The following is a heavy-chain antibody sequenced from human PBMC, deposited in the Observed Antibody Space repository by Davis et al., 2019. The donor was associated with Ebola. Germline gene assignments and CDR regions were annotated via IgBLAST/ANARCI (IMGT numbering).Heavy chain of an antibody. CDR1: GFSLSTSGVG. J-gene: IGHJ5*02. CDR3: AHHTRFCSSAACPSWFDP. V-gene: IGHV2-5*01. Sequence: SGPTLVKPTQTLTLTCTFSGFSLSTSGVGVVWIRPPPGKAQEWLALISWNEDKRYSPSLNSRLTITKDTSKNQVVLTVTNMDPVDTATYFYAHHTRFCSSAACPSWFDPWGQGTLVTVSS. CDR2: ISWNEDK. D-gene: IGHD2-2*01.